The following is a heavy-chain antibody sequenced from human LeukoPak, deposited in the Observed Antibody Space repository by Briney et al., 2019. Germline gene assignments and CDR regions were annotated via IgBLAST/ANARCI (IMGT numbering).Heavy chain of an antibody. J-gene: IGHJ4*02. CDR2: IYSGGST. D-gene: IGHD6-19*01. CDR3: AKELGIAVAGTGY. CDR1: GFTVSSNY. Sequence: GGSLRLSCAASGFTVSSNYMSWVRQAPGKGLEWVSVIYSGGSTYYADSVKGRFTISRDNSKNTLYLQMNSLRAEDTAVYYCAKELGIAVAGTGYWGQGTLVTVSS. V-gene: IGHV3-53*01.